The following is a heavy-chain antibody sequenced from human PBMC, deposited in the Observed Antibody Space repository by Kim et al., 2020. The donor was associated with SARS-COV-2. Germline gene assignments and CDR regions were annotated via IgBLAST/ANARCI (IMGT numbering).Heavy chain of an antibody. CDR2: ISTSSSSI. Sequence: GGSLRLSCAAAGFTFSSYSMNWVRQAPGKGLEWVSYISTSSSSIYYADSVKGRFTISRDNAKNSLYLQMNSLRDEDTAVYYCARGFRDGDSYLDYWGQGTLVTVSS. CDR3: ARGFRDGDSYLDY. V-gene: IGHV3-48*02. J-gene: IGHJ4*02. CDR1: GFTFSSYS. D-gene: IGHD4-17*01.